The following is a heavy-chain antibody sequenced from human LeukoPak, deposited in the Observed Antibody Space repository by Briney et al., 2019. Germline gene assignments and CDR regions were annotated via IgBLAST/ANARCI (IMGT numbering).Heavy chain of an antibody. CDR2: IIPIFGTA. CDR1: GGTFSSYA. V-gene: IGHV1-69*01. Sequence: ASVKVSCKASGGTFSSYAISWVRQAPGQGLEWMGGIIPIFGTANYAQKFQGRVTITADESTSTAYMELSSLRSEDTAVYYCARGIQNYYDSSGYYSRIVGYFQHWGQGTLVTVSS. CDR3: ARGIQNYYDSSGYYSRIVGYFQH. J-gene: IGHJ1*01. D-gene: IGHD3-22*01.